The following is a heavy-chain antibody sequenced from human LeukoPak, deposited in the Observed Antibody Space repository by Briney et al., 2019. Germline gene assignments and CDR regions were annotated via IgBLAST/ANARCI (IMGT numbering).Heavy chain of an antibody. D-gene: IGHD6-19*01. J-gene: IGHJ6*02. V-gene: IGHV3-23*01. CDR1: GFTFSNYA. CDR2: ISGSGGST. Sequence: GGSLRLSCAASGFTFSNYAMSWVRQAPGKGLEWVSAISGSGGSTYYADSVKGRFTISRDNSKNTLYLQMNSLRAEDTAVYYCAKDSHSSGWYFTYYYYYGMDVWGQGTTVTVSS. CDR3: AKDSHSSGWYFTYYYYYGMDV.